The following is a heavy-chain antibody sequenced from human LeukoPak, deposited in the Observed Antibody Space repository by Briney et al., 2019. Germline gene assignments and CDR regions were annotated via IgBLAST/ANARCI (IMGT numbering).Heavy chain of an antibody. V-gene: IGHV3-30*02. J-gene: IGHJ4*02. CDR1: GFTFKTYT. CDR3: AKDGRFLEWLVGYYFDY. D-gene: IGHD3-3*01. CDR2: IRYDGSNK. Sequence: PGGSLRLSCAASGFTFKTYTIHWVRQAPGKGLEWVAFIRYDGSNKYYADSVKGRFTISRDNSKNTLYLQMNSLRAEDTAVYYCAKDGRFLEWLVGYYFDYWGQGTLVTVSS.